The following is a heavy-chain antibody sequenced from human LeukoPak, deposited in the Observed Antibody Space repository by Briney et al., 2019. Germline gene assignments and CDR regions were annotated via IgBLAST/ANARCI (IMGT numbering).Heavy chain of an antibody. J-gene: IGHJ4*02. CDR1: GGPISTSTYY. CDR2: IYYSGST. V-gene: IGHV4-39*01. Sequence: SETLSLTCTVSGGPISTSTYYWGWIRQPPGKGLEWIGSIYYSGSTYYNPSLKSRVTISVDTSKNQFSLKLSSVTAADTAVYYCARQVADSKLYYFDYWGQGTLVTVSS. CDR3: ARQVADSKLYYFDY. D-gene: IGHD5-12*01.